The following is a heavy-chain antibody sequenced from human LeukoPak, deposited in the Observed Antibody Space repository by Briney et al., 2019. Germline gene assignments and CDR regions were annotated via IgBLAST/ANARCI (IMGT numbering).Heavy chain of an antibody. CDR1: GFTFSSYG. Sequence: PGGSLRLSCEASGFTFSSYGMHWVRQAPGKGLEWVAFISYDGSNENIADSVKGRFIISRDNSKNTLYLQMNSLRAEDTAVYYCAKGPAPRLGEFSYHALVDYWGQGTLVTVSS. CDR2: ISYDGSNE. CDR3: AKGPAPRLGEFSYHALVDY. J-gene: IGHJ4*02. V-gene: IGHV3-30*18. D-gene: IGHD3-16*02.